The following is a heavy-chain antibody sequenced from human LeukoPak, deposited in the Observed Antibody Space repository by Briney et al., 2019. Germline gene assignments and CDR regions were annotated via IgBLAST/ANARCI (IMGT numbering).Heavy chain of an antibody. D-gene: IGHD2-2*01. Sequence: ASVNVSCKSSGYTFTGYYMHWVRPPPGQGLEWVGWINPNSGGTNYAQKFQGRVTMTRDTSISTAYMELSRLRSDDTAVYYCARGRNIVVVPAAMGTEGAFDIWGQGTMVTVSS. V-gene: IGHV1-2*02. CDR3: ARGRNIVVVPAAMGTEGAFDI. CDR2: INPNSGGT. J-gene: IGHJ3*02. CDR1: GYTFTGYY.